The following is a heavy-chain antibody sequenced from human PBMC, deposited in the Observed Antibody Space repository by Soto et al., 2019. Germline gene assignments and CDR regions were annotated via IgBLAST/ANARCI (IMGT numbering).Heavy chain of an antibody. V-gene: IGHV1-18*01. Sequence: QVQLVQTGGEVKKPGASVKVSCKASGYTFTNYGISWVRQAPGQGLGWMGWINVYNGNTKYAQKVQGRVTMTTDTSTSTAYMDLRSMRSDDKDVYYCARGVGSGSYYNQYNWFDPWGQGTLVTVSS. CDR2: INVYNGNT. CDR1: GYTFTNYG. CDR3: ARGVGSGSYYNQYNWFDP. J-gene: IGHJ5*02. D-gene: IGHD3-10*01.